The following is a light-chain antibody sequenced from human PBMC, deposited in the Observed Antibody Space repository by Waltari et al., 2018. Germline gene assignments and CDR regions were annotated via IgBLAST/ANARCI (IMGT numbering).Light chain of an antibody. J-gene: IGLJ2*01. CDR3: AAWDDSLNGVV. CDR2: SNN. CDR1: SPNIGSNT. Sequence: QSVLTQPPSASGTPGQRVTISCSGSSPNIGSNTVNWYQQLPGTAPKLLIYSNNQRPSGVPDRFSGSKSGTSASLAISGLQSEEEADYYCAAWDDSLNGVVFGGGTKLTVL. V-gene: IGLV1-44*01.